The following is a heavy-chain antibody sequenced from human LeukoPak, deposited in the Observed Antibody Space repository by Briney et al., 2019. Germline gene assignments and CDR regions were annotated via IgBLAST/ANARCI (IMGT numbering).Heavy chain of an antibody. J-gene: IGHJ5*02. Sequence: GGSLRLSCAASGFTFSGSAVHWVRQSCGKGLEWVGHIDKKDDLYATAYAESVKGRFTISRDDSKDTAFLHMDSLKTEDTALYYCTRDRGTYNWFDPWGQGTLVTVSS. CDR2: IDKKDDLYAT. CDR3: TRDRGTYNWFDP. CDR1: GFTFSGSA. V-gene: IGHV3-73*01. D-gene: IGHD2-15*01.